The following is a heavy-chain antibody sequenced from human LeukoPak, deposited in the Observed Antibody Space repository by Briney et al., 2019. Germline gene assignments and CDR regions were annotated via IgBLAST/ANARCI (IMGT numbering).Heavy chain of an antibody. J-gene: IGHJ4*02. D-gene: IGHD4-23*01. CDR3: ARVAAGYSVNYFDY. V-gene: IGHV3-74*01. CDR2: INIDERIT. CDR1: GFSFSTQR. Sequence: PGGSLRLSCAASGFSFSTQRMHWVRQAPGKGLVWVSYINIDERITGYADSVKGRFTISRDNAKNTLYLQMNSLRDEDTAVYYCARVAAGYSVNYFDYWGQGTLVTVSS.